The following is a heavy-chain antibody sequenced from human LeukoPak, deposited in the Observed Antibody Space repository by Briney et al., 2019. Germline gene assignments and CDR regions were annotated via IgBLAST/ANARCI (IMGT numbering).Heavy chain of an antibody. D-gene: IGHD2-15*01. V-gene: IGHV4-59*01. CDR1: GGSMYDYY. J-gene: IGHJ4*02. CDR3: ARVRLSGVIDY. CDR2: IHYNGRT. Sequence: SETLSLSCTVSGGSMYDYYWSWIRQPPVKGLEWIGHIHYNGRTNYNPSLESPATISIDMSKNQFSLNLSSVTAADTAVYYCARVRLSGVIDYWGQGTLVTVSS.